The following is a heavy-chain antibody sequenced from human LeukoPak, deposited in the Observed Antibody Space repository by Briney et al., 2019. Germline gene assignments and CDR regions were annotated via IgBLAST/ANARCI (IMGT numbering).Heavy chain of an antibody. V-gene: IGHV3-73*01. J-gene: IGHJ4*02. Sequence: WVRQASGKGLEWVGRIRSKANSYATAYAASVKGRFTISRDDSKNTAYLQMNSLKTEDTAVYYCTSRITMVRGVIILTGDYWGQGTLVTVSS. CDR3: TSRITMVRGVIILTGDY. CDR2: IRSKANSYAT. D-gene: IGHD3-10*01.